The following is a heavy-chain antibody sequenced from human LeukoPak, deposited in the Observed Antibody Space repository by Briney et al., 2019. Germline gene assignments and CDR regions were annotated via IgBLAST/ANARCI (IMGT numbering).Heavy chain of an antibody. CDR2: FDPEDGET. CDR1: GYTLTELS. V-gene: IGHV1-24*01. Sequence: ASVKVSCEVSGYTLTELSMHWVRQAPGKGLEWMGGFDPEDGETIYAQKFQGRVTMTEDTSTDTAYMELSSLRSEDTAVYYCATDQPFITMVRGVSYPRRLDYWGQGTLVTVSS. J-gene: IGHJ4*02. D-gene: IGHD3-10*01. CDR3: ATDQPFITMVRGVSYPRRLDY.